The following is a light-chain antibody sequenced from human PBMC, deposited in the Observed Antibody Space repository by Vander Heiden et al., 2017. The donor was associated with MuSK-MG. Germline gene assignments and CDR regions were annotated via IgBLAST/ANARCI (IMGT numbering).Light chain of an antibody. CDR1: SSNSGAGYD. J-gene: IGLJ2*01. CDR3: QSYDSSLSGGV. V-gene: IGLV1-40*01. CDR2: GNS. Sequence: QSVLTQPPSMSGHPVKGVTISCTRSSSNSGAGYDVHGDQQLPGTAPKLLFFGNSNRPSGGPDRFSCSKSVTSASLAITELQGEEEADYYCQSYDSSLSGGVFGGGTKRTVL.